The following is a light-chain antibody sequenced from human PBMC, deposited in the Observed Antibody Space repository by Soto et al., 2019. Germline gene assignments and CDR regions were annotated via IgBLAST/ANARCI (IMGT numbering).Light chain of an antibody. V-gene: IGKV3-20*01. CDR2: GAS. Sequence: EIVLTQSPGPLFLSPGERPTLSCRVSQTVSSRLAWYQQKTGQAPRVLISGASTRETGIPDRFSGSGSETEFTLTISRLEPEDFALYYCQQYGSSTITFGQGTRLEIK. J-gene: IGKJ5*01. CDR1: QTVSSR. CDR3: QQYGSSTIT.